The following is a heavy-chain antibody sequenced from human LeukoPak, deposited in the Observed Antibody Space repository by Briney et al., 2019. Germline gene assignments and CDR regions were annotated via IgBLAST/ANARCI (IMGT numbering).Heavy chain of an antibody. J-gene: IGHJ6*03. CDR1: RYTFTSYA. D-gene: IGHD6-13*01. V-gene: IGHV7-4-1*02. Sequence: ASVKVSCKASRYTFTSYAMNWVRQAPGHGLEGMGWINTNTGNPTYAQGFTGRFVFSFDTSVSTAYLQISSLKAEDTAVYYCARGLEQQLVRRSSYYYMDVWVKGTTVTVSS. CDR2: INTNTGNP. CDR3: ARGLEQQLVRRSSYYYMDV.